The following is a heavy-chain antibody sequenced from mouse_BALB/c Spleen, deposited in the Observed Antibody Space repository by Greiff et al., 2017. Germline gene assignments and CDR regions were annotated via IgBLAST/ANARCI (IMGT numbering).Heavy chain of an antibody. CDR3: VGLLYAMDY. J-gene: IGHJ4*01. CDR2: ISYSGST. V-gene: IGHV3-2*02. Sequence: VQLKESGPGLVKPSQSLSLTCTVTGYSITSDYAWNWIRQFPGNKLEWMGYISYSGSTSYNPSLKSRISITRDTSKNQFFLQLNSVTTEDTATYYCVGLLYAMDYWGQGTSVTVSA. D-gene: IGHD1-1*01. CDR1: GYSITSDYA.